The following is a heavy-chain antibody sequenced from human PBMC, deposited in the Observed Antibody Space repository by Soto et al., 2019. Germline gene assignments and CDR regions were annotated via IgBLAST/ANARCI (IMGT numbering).Heavy chain of an antibody. D-gene: IGHD6-19*01. V-gene: IGHV4-34*03. J-gene: IGHJ5*02. Sequence: PSETLSLTCAVYGGSFRNYYWDWIRQSPGKGLEWIGEINYSANTNYNSSLKSRVTISIDTSKNQFSLNLKSVTAEDTAVYYCCGWYKGNWFDPWGQGSLVTVSS. CDR2: INYSANT. CDR3: CGWYKGNWFDP. CDR1: GGSFRNYY.